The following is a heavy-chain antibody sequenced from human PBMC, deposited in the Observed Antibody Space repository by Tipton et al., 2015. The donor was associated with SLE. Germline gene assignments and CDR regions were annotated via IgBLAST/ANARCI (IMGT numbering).Heavy chain of an antibody. D-gene: IGHD3-22*01. CDR1: GFTFSSYS. V-gene: IGHV3-21*01. CDR2: ISSSSSYI. J-gene: IGHJ4*02. Sequence: GSLRLSCAVSGFTFSSYSMNWVRQAPGKGLEWVSSISSSSSYIHYADSVKGRFTISRDNAKNSLYLQMNSLRAEDTAVYYCAREAYYYDSSGYPPDYWGQGTLVTVSS. CDR3: AREAYYYDSSGYPPDY.